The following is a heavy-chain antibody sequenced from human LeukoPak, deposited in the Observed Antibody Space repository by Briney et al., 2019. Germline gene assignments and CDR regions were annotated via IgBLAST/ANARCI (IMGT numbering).Heavy chain of an antibody. CDR2: ISGSGGST. Sequence: GGSLRLSCAASGFTFSSYAMSWVRQAPGKGLEWVSAISGSGGSTYYADSVKGRFTISRDNSKNTLYLQMNSLRAEDTAVYYCSSQGSGYDSPIDYWGQGTLVTVSS. CDR3: SSQGSGYDSPIDY. D-gene: IGHD5-12*01. CDR1: GFTFSSYA. J-gene: IGHJ4*02. V-gene: IGHV3-23*01.